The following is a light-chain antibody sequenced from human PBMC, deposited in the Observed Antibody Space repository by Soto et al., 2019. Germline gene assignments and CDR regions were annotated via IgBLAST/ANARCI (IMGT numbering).Light chain of an antibody. CDR1: SGHSSYA. CDR2: LNSDGSH. V-gene: IGLV4-69*01. J-gene: IGLJ3*02. CDR3: QTWGTGPWV. Sequence: QPVLTQSPSASASLGASVKLTCTLSSGHSSYAIAWHQQQPEKGPRYLMKLNSDGSHNKGDGIPDRFSGSSSGAERYLTISSLQSEDEADYYCQTWGTGPWVFGGGTKRTVL.